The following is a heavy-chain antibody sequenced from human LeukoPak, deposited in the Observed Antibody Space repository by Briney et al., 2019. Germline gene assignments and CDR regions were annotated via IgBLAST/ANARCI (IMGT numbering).Heavy chain of an antibody. J-gene: IGHJ4*02. V-gene: IGHV3-23*01. Sequence: GGSLRLSCAGSGFTFDNYAMSWVRQASGKGLECVSTISGNGGRTYYADSVKGRFTISRDNSRDTMYLQMNSVRVEDTALYFCARHSRGWYSAPWSFDYWGQGTLVTVSS. CDR1: GFTFDNYA. D-gene: IGHD6-19*01. CDR2: ISGNGGRT. CDR3: ARHSRGWYSAPWSFDY.